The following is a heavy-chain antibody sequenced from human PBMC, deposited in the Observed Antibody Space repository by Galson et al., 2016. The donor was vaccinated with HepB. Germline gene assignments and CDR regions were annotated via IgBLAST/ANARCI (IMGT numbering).Heavy chain of an antibody. CDR2: IKSEADGGTA. CDR3: ITSSYYDSGGYYFDY. D-gene: IGHD3-10*01. V-gene: IGHV3-15*01. J-gene: IGHJ4*02. Sequence: SLRLSCAASGFTFSHAWMTWVRQAPGKGLEWVGRIKSEADGGTADYAAPAKGRFIIPRDDSKNTLYVQMNSLKIEDTAVYYCITSSYYDSGGYYFDYWGQGTLVTVSS. CDR1: GFTFSHAW.